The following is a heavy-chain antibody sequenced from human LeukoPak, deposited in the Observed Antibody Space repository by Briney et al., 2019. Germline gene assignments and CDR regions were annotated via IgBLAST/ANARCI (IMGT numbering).Heavy chain of an antibody. CDR1: GGSISSSNW. V-gene: IGHV4-4*02. Sequence: SETLSLTCAVSGGSISSSNWWSWVRQPPGKGLEWIGEMYHSGSTNYNPSLKSRVTISVDTSKNQFSLKLTSVTAADTAVYYCARKQSRAGAAGGTFDYWGQGTLVTVSS. CDR2: MYHSGST. D-gene: IGHD6-13*01. J-gene: IGHJ4*02. CDR3: ARKQSRAGAAGGTFDY.